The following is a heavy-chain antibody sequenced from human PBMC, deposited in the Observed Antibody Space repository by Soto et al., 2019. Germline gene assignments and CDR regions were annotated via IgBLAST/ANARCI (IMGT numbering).Heavy chain of an antibody. CDR3: AIDFHRSGWPDVEFFQH. J-gene: IGHJ1*01. D-gene: IGHD6-19*01. CDR1: GFTFSSYA. Sequence: GGSLRLSCAASGFTFSSYAMSWVRQAPGKGLEWVSAISGSGGSTYYADSVKGRFTISRDNSKNTLYLQMNSLRAEDPAVYDCAIDFHRSGWPDVEFFQHWGQGTLVTVSS. V-gene: IGHV3-23*01. CDR2: ISGSGGST.